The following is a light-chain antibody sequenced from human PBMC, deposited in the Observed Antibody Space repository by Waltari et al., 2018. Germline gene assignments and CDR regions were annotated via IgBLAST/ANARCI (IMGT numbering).Light chain of an antibody. CDR2: WAS. J-gene: IGKJ2*01. CDR1: QSVLYSSNNKNY. V-gene: IGKV4-1*01. CDR3: QQYYSTPYT. Sequence: DIVMTQSPDSLAVSLGERATIHCKSTQSVLYSSNNKNYLAWYQQKPGQPPKLLIYWASFRESVVPDRFSGSGSGTDFTLTISSLQAEDVAVYYCQQYYSTPYTFGQGTKLEIK.